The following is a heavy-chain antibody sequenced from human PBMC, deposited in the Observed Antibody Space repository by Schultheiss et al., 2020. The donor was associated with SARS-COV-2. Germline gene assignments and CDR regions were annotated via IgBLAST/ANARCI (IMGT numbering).Heavy chain of an antibody. D-gene: IGHD3-10*01. CDR1: GYTFTSYG. J-gene: IGHJ2*01. V-gene: IGHV1-18*04. CDR2: ISAYNGNT. CDR3: ARVYVGLLWFGEESKKPFDL. Sequence: ASVKVSCKASGYTFTSYGISWVRQAPGQGLEWMGWISAYNGNTNYAQKFQGRVTMTRDTSISTAYMELSRLRSDDTAVYYCARVYVGLLWFGEESKKPFDLWGRGTLVTVSS.